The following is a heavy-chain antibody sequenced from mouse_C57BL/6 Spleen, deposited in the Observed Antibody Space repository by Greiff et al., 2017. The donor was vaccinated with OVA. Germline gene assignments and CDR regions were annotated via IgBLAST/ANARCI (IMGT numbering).Heavy chain of an antibody. CDR2: IYPGSGST. Sequence: QVQLQQSGAELVKPGASVKMSCKASGYTFTSYWITWVKQRPGQGLEWIGDIYPGSGSTNYNEKFKSKATLTVDTSSSTAYMQLSSLTSEDSAVYYCARFTTVVATNFDVWGTGTTVTVSS. V-gene: IGHV1-55*01. CDR3: ARFTTVVATNFDV. CDR1: GYTFTSYW. D-gene: IGHD1-1*01. J-gene: IGHJ1*03.